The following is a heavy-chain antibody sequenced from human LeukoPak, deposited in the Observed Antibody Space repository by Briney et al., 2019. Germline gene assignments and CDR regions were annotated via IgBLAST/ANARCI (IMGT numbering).Heavy chain of an antibody. CDR1: GFSFRDYY. Sequence: PGGSLRLSCAASGFSFRDYYMLWVRQAPGKGLVWVSYISTTGDTTHHADSVKGRFTVSRDNAKNTLYLQMNSLRAEDTAFYYCVRDPPDFWSGSPSLDYWGLGTLVTVSS. CDR2: ISTTGDTT. CDR3: VRDPPDFWSGSPSLDY. J-gene: IGHJ4*02. V-gene: IGHV3-11*04. D-gene: IGHD3-3*01.